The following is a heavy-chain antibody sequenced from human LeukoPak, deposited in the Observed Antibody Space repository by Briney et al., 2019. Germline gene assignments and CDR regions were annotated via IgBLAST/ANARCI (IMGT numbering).Heavy chain of an antibody. J-gene: IGHJ4*02. CDR2: INQDGSQT. CDR1: GFTFSNYR. Sequence: GGSLRLSCEASGFTFSNYRISWVRQPPGKGLDWVAHINQDGSQTSYVDSVKGRFTISGDNAKSALYLQMNSLRAEDTAVYYCARWRGQQSEFDLWGQGNLVSVSS. D-gene: IGHD4-11*01. CDR3: ARWRGQQSEFDL. V-gene: IGHV3-7*01.